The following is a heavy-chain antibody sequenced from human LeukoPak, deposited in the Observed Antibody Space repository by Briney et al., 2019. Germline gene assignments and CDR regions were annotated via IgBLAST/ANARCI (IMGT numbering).Heavy chain of an antibody. Sequence: GGSLRLSCAASGFTFSSYSMNWVRQAPGKGLEWVSSISSSSSYIYYADSVKGRFTISRDNAKNSLYLQMNSLRAEDTAVYYCARKADYGDYVVSAFGMWGQGTMVTVSS. CDR2: ISSSSSYI. D-gene: IGHD4-17*01. J-gene: IGHJ3*02. CDR3: ARKADYGDYVVSAFGM. CDR1: GFTFSSYS. V-gene: IGHV3-21*01.